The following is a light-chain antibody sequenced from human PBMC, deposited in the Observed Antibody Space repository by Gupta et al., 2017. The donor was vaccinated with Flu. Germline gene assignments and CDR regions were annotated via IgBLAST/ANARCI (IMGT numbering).Light chain of an antibody. CDR1: QSISSY. V-gene: IGKV1-39*01. Sequence: DIQVTQSPSSLSASVGDRVTITCRASQSISSYLNGYQQKPGKAPKLLTYAASSLQSGVPARVSFSGCGTDFTLTLRSRQAEDVAADDCQQSHSTPAFTFGQGTKVEIK. J-gene: IGKJ4*01. CDR2: AAS. CDR3: QQSHSTPAFT.